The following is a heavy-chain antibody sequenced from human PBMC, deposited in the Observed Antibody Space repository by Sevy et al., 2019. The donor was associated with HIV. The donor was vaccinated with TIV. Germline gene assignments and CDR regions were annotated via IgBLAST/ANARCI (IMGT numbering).Heavy chain of an antibody. J-gene: IGHJ6*02. Sequence: GESLKISCKGSGYIFTDYWIVWVRQMPGKGLEWMGIIYPGDSYTRYSRSFQGQVTISVDKSISTAYLQWTSLKASDTAMYYCAKGARGTLPAFYYYPMDVWGQGTTVTVSS. CDR1: GYIFTDYW. CDR3: AKGARGTLPAFYYYPMDV. V-gene: IGHV5-51*01. CDR2: IYPGDSYT. D-gene: IGHD3-10*01.